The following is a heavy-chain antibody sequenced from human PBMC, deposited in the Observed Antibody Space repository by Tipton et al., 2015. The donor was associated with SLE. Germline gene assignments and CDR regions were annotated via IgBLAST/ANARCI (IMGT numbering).Heavy chain of an antibody. Sequence: SLRLSCAASGFTFNSYAIHWVRQAPGKGLEWVALISYDGSKKYYADSVKGRFTISRDNSKDTLSLQMKSLRAEDMAVYYCARSRLYYDFWPMDVWGKGTTVTVSS. V-gene: IGHV3-30*04. CDR1: GFTFNSYA. CDR2: ISYDGSKK. CDR3: ARSRLYYDFWPMDV. D-gene: IGHD3-3*01. J-gene: IGHJ6*03.